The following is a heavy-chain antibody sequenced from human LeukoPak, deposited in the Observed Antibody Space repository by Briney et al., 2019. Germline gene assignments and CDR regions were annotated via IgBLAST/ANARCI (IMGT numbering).Heavy chain of an antibody. D-gene: IGHD1-1*01. J-gene: IGHJ5*02. CDR3: ARTTDLDRGWFDP. V-gene: IGHV4-59*01. CDR2: IYYSGNT. Sequence: SETLSLTCTVSGDSISSFHWSWIRQPPGKGLEWIGYIYYSGNTNYNPSLKSRGTISLDTSKNHFSLKLSSVTAPDTAVYYCARTTDLDRGWFDPWGQGTLVSVSS. CDR1: GDSISSFH.